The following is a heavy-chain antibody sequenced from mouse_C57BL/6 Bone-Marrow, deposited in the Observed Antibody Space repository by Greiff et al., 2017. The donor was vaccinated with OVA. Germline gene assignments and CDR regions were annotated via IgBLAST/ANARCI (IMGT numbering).Heavy chain of an antibody. Sequence: QVQLQQPGAELVMPGASVKLSCKASGYTFTSYWMHWVKQRPGPGLEWIGEIDPSDSYTNYNQKFKGKSTLTVDKSSSTAYMQLSSLTSEASAGYYCARGKYGNYDYAMDDWGQGTAVTVSS. V-gene: IGHV1-69*01. CDR2: IDPSDSYT. D-gene: IGHD2-1*01. CDR1: GYTFTSYW. J-gene: IGHJ4*01. CDR3: ARGKYGNYDYAMDD.